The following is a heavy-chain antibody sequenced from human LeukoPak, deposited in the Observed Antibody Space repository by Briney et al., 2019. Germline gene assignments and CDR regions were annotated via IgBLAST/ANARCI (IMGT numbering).Heavy chain of an antibody. CDR1: GCTFTGYY. CDR2: INPNSGGT. V-gene: IGHV1-2*02. D-gene: IGHD2-2*01. J-gene: IGHJ5*02. Sequence: GASVKVSCKATGCTFTGYYMHWVRQAPGQGLEWMGRINPNSGGTNYAQKFQGRVTMTRDTSISTAYMELSRLRSDDTAVYYCARGSIVVVPAANEVGWFDPWGRGTLVTVSS. CDR3: ARGSIVVVPAANEVGWFDP.